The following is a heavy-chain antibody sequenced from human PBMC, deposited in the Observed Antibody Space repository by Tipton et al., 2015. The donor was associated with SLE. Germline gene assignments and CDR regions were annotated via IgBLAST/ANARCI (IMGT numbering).Heavy chain of an antibody. D-gene: IGHD3-22*01. CDR1: GGSISRGSYY. CDR2: IYISGRT. V-gene: IGHV4-61*09. CDR3: ARDRFDSSGYTLFDS. J-gene: IGHJ4*02. Sequence: TLSLTCTVSGGSISRGSYYWSWIRQPAGKGLEWIGYIYISGRTNYNPSLNSRVTISLDTSKNQFSLNLSSVTAADTAVYYCARDRFDSSGYTLFDSWGQGTLVTVSS.